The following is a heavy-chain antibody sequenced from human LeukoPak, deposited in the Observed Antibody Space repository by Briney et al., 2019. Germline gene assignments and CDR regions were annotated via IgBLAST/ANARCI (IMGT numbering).Heavy chain of an antibody. CDR2: IYSSGST. CDR3: AREGGDSSGWYGGYYFDY. J-gene: IGHJ4*02. V-gene: IGHV4-4*07. Sequence: PSGTLSLTCTVSGGSISSYYWSWIRQPAGKGLEWIGRIYSSGSTNYNPSLKSRVTMSVDTSKNQFSLKLSSVTAADTAVYYCAREGGDSSGWYGGYYFDYWGQGTLVTVSS. D-gene: IGHD6-19*01. CDR1: GGSISSYY.